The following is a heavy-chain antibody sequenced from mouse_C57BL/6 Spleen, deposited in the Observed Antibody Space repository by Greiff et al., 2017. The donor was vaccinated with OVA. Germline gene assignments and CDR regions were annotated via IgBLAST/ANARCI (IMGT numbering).Heavy chain of an antibody. CDR3: ARHDGYSYAMDY. V-gene: IGHV5-9*01. CDR2: ISGGGGNT. Sequence: EVNVVESGGGLVKPGGSLKLSCAASGFTFSSYTMSWVRQTPEKRLEWVATISGGGGNTYYPDSVKGRFTISRDNAKNTLYLQMSSLRSEDTALYYCARHDGYSYAMDYWGQGTSVTVSS. J-gene: IGHJ4*01. CDR1: GFTFSSYT. D-gene: IGHD2-3*01.